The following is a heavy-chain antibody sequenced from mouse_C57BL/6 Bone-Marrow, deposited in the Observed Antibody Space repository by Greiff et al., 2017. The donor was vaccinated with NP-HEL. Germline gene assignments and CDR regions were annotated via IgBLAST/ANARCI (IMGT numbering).Heavy chain of an antibody. CDR2: IYPGSGST. J-gene: IGHJ1*03. CDR3: ARRGGYYPDWYFDV. Sequence: QVQLQQPGAELVKPGASVKMSCKASGYTFTSYWITWVKQRPGQGLEWIGDIYPGSGSTNYNDKFKSKATLTVATSSSTAYMQLSSLTSEDSAVYYCARRGGYYPDWYFDVWGTGTTVTVSS. CDR1: GYTFTSYW. V-gene: IGHV1-55*01. D-gene: IGHD2-3*01.